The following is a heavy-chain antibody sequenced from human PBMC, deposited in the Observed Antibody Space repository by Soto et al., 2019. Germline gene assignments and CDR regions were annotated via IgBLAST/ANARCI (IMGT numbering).Heavy chain of an antibody. Sequence: SETLSLTCTVPGGSISSYYWSWIRQPPGKGLEWIGYIYYSGSTNYNPSLKSRVTISVDTSKNTLYLQMNSLRAEDTAVYYCAKDLKLGYLVVDPIDYWGQGTLVTVSS. CDR2: IYYSGST. CDR1: GGSISSYY. CDR3: AKDLKLGYLVVDPIDY. V-gene: IGHV4-59*01. D-gene: IGHD3-22*01. J-gene: IGHJ4*02.